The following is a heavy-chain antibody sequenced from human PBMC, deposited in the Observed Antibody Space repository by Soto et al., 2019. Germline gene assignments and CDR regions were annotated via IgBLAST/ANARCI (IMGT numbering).Heavy chain of an antibody. CDR1: GGSVSSVQFY. Sequence: QMQLQESGPGLVKPSETLSLTCTVSGGSVSSVQFYWSCIRQRPGKGLEWIVYICNSGTTNYNPSLMSRVTMSVDTSNNQFSLKLSSVPAADTDVYYCASERGGSRWYYYWGQGTLVTVSS. V-gene: IGHV4-61*01. D-gene: IGHD6-13*01. J-gene: IGHJ4*02. CDR2: ICNSGTT. CDR3: ASERGGSRWYYY.